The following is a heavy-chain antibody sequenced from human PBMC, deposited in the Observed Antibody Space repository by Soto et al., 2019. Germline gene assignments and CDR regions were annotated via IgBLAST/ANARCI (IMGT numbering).Heavy chain of an antibody. D-gene: IGHD3-9*01. CDR2: VSSSSSYI. Sequence: PGGSLRLSCAASGFTFSSYSINWVRQAPGKGLEWVSSVSSSSSYIYYADSVKGRFTISRDNAKNSLYLQMNSLRAEDTAVYYCARPLPYYDILTGYYDWGQGTLVTVSS. V-gene: IGHV3-21*01. CDR3: ARPLPYYDILTGYYD. CDR1: GFTFSSYS. J-gene: IGHJ4*02.